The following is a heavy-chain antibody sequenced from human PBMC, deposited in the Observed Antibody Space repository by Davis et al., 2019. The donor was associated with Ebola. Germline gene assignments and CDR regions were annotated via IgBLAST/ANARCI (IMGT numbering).Heavy chain of an antibody. CDR1: GFTFSSYA. Sequence: GGSLRLSCAASGFTFSSYAMSWVCQAPGKGLEWVSAISGSGGSTYYADSVKGRFTISRDNSKNTLYLQMNSLRAEDTAVYYCAKGQSSSWVYFDYWGQGTLVTVSS. J-gene: IGHJ4*02. D-gene: IGHD6-13*01. CDR2: ISGSGGST. CDR3: AKGQSSSWVYFDY. V-gene: IGHV3-23*01.